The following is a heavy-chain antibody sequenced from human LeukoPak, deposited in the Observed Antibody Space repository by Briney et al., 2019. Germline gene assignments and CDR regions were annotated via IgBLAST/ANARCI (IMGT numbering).Heavy chain of an antibody. CDR2: ISHDGSNK. V-gene: IGHV3-30-3*01. CDR1: GFTFSIYA. D-gene: IGHD5-12*01. CDR3: ARDLGDGYNMIDS. J-gene: IGHJ4*02. Sequence: GGSLRLSCAASGFTFSIYAMHWVRQAPGKGLECMAVISHDGSNKYCADSAKGRFTISRDNSKNTLYLQMNSLRPEDTAVYYCARDLGDGYNMIDSWGQGTLVTVSS.